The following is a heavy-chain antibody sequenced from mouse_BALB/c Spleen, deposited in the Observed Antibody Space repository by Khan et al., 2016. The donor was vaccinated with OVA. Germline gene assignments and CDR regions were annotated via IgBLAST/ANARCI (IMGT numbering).Heavy chain of an antibody. J-gene: IGHJ3*01. V-gene: IGHV5-9-3*01. CDR2: ISSGGDNI. D-gene: IGHD1-1*01. Sequence: EVELVESGGDLVKPGGSLKLSCSASGFTFSTYAMSWVRQTPEKRLEWVATISSGGDNIFYPDSVKGRFTISRDSAKNTLFLHMSSLGSEDTASYYCARHNYGPFADGGQGTLVTVSA. CDR3: ARHNYGPFAD. CDR1: GFTFSTYA.